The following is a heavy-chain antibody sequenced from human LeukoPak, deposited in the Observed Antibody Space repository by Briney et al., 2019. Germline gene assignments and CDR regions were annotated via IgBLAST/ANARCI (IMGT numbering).Heavy chain of an antibody. J-gene: IGHJ4*02. CDR3: ARGFGEFRFDY. V-gene: IGHV4-59*12. CDR1: GDSISSYY. D-gene: IGHD3-10*01. CDR2: IYYSGST. Sequence: SETLSLTCTVSGDSISSYYWSWIRQPPGKGLEWFGYIYYSGSTNYNPSIKSRVTISVDTSKNQFSLKLSSVTAADTAVYYCARGFGEFRFDYWGQGTLVTVSS.